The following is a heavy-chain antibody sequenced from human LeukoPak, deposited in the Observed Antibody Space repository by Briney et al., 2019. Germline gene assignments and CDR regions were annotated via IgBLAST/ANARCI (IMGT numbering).Heavy chain of an antibody. J-gene: IGHJ5*02. D-gene: IGHD3-10*01. V-gene: IGHV4-4*07. Sequence: PSETLSLTCTVSGGSISSYYWSWIRQPAGKGLEWIGRIYSRGSTNYNPSLKSRVTMSVDTSKNQFSLKLSSVAPEDTAVYYCARNEFGEFIHWFDPWGQGTLVTVSS. CDR2: IYSRGST. CDR3: ARNEFGEFIHWFDP. CDR1: GGSISSYY.